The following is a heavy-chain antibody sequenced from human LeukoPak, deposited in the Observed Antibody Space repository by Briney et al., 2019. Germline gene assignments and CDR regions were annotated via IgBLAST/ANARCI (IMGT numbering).Heavy chain of an antibody. D-gene: IGHD3-16*02. Sequence: ASVKVSCKVSGYTLTELSMHWVRQAPGKGLEWMGGFDPEDGETIYAQKFQGRVTMTEDTSTDTAYMELSSLRSEDTAVYYCATTYRFRPGDYYYYGMDVWGQGTTVTVSS. CDR3: ATTYRFRPGDYYYYGMDV. J-gene: IGHJ6*02. V-gene: IGHV1-24*01. CDR2: FDPEDGET. CDR1: GYTLTELS.